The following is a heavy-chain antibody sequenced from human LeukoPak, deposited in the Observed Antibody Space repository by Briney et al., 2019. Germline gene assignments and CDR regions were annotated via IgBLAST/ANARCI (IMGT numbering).Heavy chain of an antibody. CDR2: ISGSGGST. D-gene: IGHD3-10*01. CDR1: GFTFSSYA. V-gene: IGHV3-23*01. Sequence: GGSLRLSCAASGFTFSSYAMSWVRQAPGKGLEWVSAISGSGGSTYYAHSVKGRFTISRDNSKNTLYLQMNSLRAEDTAVYYWARVTRGLFDYWGQGALVTVSS. J-gene: IGHJ4*02. CDR3: ARVTRGLFDY.